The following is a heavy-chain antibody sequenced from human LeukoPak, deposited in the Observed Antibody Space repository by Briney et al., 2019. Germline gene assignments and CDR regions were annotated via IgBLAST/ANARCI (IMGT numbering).Heavy chain of an antibody. J-gene: IGHJ5*02. CDR3: ARGHWKKGWFDP. CDR1: GGSISSGSYY. Sequence: SQTLSLTCTVSGGSISSGSYYWSWIRQPAGKGLEWIGRIYTSGSTNYNPSLKSRVTISVDTSKNQFSLKLSSVTAADTAVYYCARGHWKKGWFDPWGQGTLVTVSS. D-gene: IGHD1-1*01. V-gene: IGHV4-61*02. CDR2: IYTSGST.